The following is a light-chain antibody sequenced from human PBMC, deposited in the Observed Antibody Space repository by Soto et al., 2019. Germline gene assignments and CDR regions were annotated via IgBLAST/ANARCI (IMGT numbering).Light chain of an antibody. J-gene: IGLJ1*01. CDR2: DVS. CDR1: SSDVGGYNY. Sequence: QSALTQPASVSGSPGQSFTISCTGTSSDVGGYNYVSWYQQHPGKAPKLMIYDVSNRPSGVSNRFSGSKSGNTASLTISGLQAEDEADYYCSSYTSSSTLVFGNGTKVTVL. V-gene: IGLV2-14*01. CDR3: SSYTSSSTLV.